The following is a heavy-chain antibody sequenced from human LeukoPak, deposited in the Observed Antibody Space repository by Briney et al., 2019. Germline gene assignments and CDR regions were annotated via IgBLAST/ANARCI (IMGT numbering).Heavy chain of an antibody. CDR3: ARLLEVTHPFDY. J-gene: IGHJ4*02. V-gene: IGHV4-59*12. CDR2: IYYSGST. CDR1: GGSISSYY. Sequence: PSETLSLTCTVSGGSISSYYWSWIRQPPGKGLEWIGYIYYSGSTNYNPSLKSRVTISVDTSKNQFSLKLSSVTAADTAVYYCARLLEVTHPFDYWGQGTLVTVSS. D-gene: IGHD2-21*02.